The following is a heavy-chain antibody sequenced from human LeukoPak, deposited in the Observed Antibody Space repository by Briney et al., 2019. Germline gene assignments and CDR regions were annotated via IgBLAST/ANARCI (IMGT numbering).Heavy chain of an antibody. V-gene: IGHV4-61*02. Sequence: SETLSLTCTVSGGSISRGSYYWSWIRQPAGKGLEWIGRIYTSGSTNYNPSLKSRVTISVDTSKNQFSLKLSSVTAADTAVYYCARSIRGSEDYWGQGTLVTVSS. J-gene: IGHJ4*02. CDR1: GGSISRGSYY. D-gene: IGHD1-14*01. CDR2: IYTSGST. CDR3: ARSIRGSEDY.